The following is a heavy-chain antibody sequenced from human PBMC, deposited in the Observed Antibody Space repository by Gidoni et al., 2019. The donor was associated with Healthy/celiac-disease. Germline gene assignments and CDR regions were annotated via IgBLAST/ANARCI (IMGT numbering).Heavy chain of an antibody. CDR2: IYHSGST. V-gene: IGHV4-4*02. J-gene: IGHJ5*02. Sequence: QLQLQDSGPALVKPSVTLSLTCAVSGGSISSSNWWSWVRQPPGTGLEWIGEIYHSGSTNYNPSLRSRVKVSVDKSKNQFSRRLSSVADADTAVYYCARVRSRSWFDPWGQGTLVTVSS. CDR1: GGSISSSNW. CDR3: ARVRSRSWFDP. D-gene: IGHD3-10*01.